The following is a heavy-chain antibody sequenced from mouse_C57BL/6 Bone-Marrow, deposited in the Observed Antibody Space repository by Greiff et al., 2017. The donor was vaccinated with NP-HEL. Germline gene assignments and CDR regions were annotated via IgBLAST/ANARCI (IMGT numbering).Heavy chain of an antibody. CDR2: ISSGGDYI. V-gene: IGHV5-9-1*02. CDR3: TRDRGYYYGSSPYYYAMDY. D-gene: IGHD1-1*01. J-gene: IGHJ4*01. CDR1: GFTFSSYA. Sequence: EVMLVESGEGLVKPGGSLKLSCAASGFTFSSYAMSWVRQTPEKRLEWVAYISSGGDYINYADTVKGRFTISRDNARNTLYLQMSSLKSEDTAMYYCTRDRGYYYGSSPYYYAMDYWGQGTSVTVSS.